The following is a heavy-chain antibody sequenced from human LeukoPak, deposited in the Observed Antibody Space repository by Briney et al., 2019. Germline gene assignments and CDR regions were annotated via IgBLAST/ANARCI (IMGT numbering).Heavy chain of an antibody. CDR3: ASPGDYSHHCFQH. Sequence: GGSLRLSCAASGFSFTSYWMSWVRQAPGKGLEWVANIRQDGSERYYVDSVKGRFTISRDNAENSLYLQMNSLRAEDTAVYYCASPGDYSHHCFQHWGQGTLVTVSS. V-gene: IGHV3-7*01. D-gene: IGHD4-11*01. CDR2: IRQDGSER. J-gene: IGHJ1*01. CDR1: GFSFTSYW.